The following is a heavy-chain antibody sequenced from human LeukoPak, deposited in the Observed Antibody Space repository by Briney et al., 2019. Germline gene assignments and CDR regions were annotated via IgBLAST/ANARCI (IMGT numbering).Heavy chain of an antibody. CDR2: INWNGGST. CDR1: GFTFDDYG. D-gene: IGHD3-3*01. J-gene: IGHJ4*02. V-gene: IGHV3-20*04. Sequence: GGSLRLSCAASGFTFDDYGMSWVRQAPGKGLEWVSGINWNGGSTGYADSVKGRFTISRDNAKNSLYLQMNSLRAEDTAVYYCARAYYDFWSGYSPFDYWGQGTLVTVSS. CDR3: ARAYYDFWSGYSPFDY.